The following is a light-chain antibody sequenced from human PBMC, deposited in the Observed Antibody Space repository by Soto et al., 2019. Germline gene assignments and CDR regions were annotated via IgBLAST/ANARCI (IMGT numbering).Light chain of an antibody. CDR1: QSIGNS. Sequence: EIVLTQSPVNMSLSPGERATLSCRASQSIGNSLAWYQQTPVQAPRFLIYDASARATGISGRFGASGSWTEFTLTISSLETEYFGIYYCQQRSKWPFTFGPGTKVEIK. J-gene: IGKJ3*01. CDR3: QQRSKWPFT. CDR2: DAS. V-gene: IGKV3-11*01.